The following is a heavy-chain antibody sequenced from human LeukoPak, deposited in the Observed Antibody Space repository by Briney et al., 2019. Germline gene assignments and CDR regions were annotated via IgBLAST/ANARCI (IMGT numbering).Heavy chain of an antibody. CDR1: GFTFSNYA. Sequence: QPRGSLRLSCAASGFTFSNYAMRWVRQAPGKGLEWVSAISGSGGSTYYADSVKGRFIISRDNSKNTLYLQMNSLRAEDTAVYYCAKDRIGEQLFDYWGQGTLVTVSS. CDR2: ISGSGGST. J-gene: IGHJ4*02. CDR3: AKDRIGEQLFDY. V-gene: IGHV3-23*01. D-gene: IGHD6-13*01.